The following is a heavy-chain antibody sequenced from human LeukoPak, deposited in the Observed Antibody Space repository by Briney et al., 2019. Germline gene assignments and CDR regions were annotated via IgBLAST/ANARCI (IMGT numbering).Heavy chain of an antibody. V-gene: IGHV3-72*01. CDR2: SRNKANRYTT. CDR3: ARGFHSFDI. CDR1: GFIFSDHY. J-gene: IGHJ3*02. Sequence: GGSLRLSCAASGFIFSDHYMDWVRQAPGMGLEWVARSRNKANRYTTVYAASVQGRFTISRDELKNSLFLQMNSLITEDTAVYFCARGFHSFDIWGQGTMVTVSS.